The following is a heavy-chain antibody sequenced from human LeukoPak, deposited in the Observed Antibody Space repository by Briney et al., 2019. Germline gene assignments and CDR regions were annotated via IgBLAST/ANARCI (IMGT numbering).Heavy chain of an antibody. CDR2: ISGSGGST. Sequence: GGSLRLSCAASGVTFSSYAMSWVRQAPGKGLEWVSGISGSGGSTYYADSVKGRFTISRDNSKNTLYLQMNSLRAEDTAVYYCAKYGSTSLYYYYGMDVWGQGTTVTVSS. V-gene: IGHV3-23*01. CDR1: GVTFSSYA. CDR3: AKYGSTSLYYYYGMDV. J-gene: IGHJ6*02. D-gene: IGHD2-2*01.